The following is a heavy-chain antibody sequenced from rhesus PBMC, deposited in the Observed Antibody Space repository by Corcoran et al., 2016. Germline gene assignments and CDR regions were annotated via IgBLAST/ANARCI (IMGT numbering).Heavy chain of an antibody. J-gene: IGHJ4*01. D-gene: IGHD6-31*01. Sequence: QVQLQESGPGLVKPSETLSLTCAVSGYSISSGYGWSWIRPPPGKGLEWIGYIGGISVSTNYNPSLKSRVTISKDTSKNQFSLKLSSVTAADTAVYYCASYSSGWYLGYYFDYWGQGVLVTVSS. CDR1: GYSISSGYG. V-gene: IGHV4-127*01. CDR3: ASYSSGWYLGYYFDY. CDR2: IGGISVST.